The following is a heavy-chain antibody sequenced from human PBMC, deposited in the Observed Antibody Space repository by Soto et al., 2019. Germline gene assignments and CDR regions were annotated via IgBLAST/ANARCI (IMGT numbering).Heavy chain of an antibody. CDR1: GFTSSDYA. Sequence: EVQLLESGGGLVQPGGSLRLSCAASGFTSSDYAMSWVRQAPGKGLECLSLISGTGVPTLYAGSVKGRFSVSRDNSKNTLFLEMNDLRVDDTAIYYCAKSFCSSSSCFFLWVDPWGPGTLVTVSS. CDR3: AKSFCSSSSCFFLWVDP. J-gene: IGHJ5*02. CDR2: ISGTGVPT. V-gene: IGHV3-23*01. D-gene: IGHD2-2*01.